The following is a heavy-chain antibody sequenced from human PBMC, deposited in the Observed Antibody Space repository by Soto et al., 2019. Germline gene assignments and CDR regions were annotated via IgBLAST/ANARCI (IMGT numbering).Heavy chain of an antibody. CDR3: ARGQVAVAGKFDY. Sequence: LSLTCAASGFTFSSYWMRWVRQAPGKGLVWVSRINSDGSSTSYADSVKGRFTISRDNAKNTLYLQMNSLRAEDTAVYYCARGQVAVAGKFDYWGQGTLVTVSS. CDR1: GFTFSSYW. J-gene: IGHJ4*02. D-gene: IGHD6-19*01. V-gene: IGHV3-74*01. CDR2: INSDGSST.